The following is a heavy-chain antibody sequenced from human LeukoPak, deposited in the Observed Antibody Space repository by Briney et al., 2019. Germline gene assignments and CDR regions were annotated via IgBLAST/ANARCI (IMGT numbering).Heavy chain of an antibody. CDR2: ISGSGGST. Sequence: PGGSLRLSCAASGFTFSSYAMSWVRQAPEKGLEWVSAISGSGGSTYYADSVKGRLTISRDNSKNTLYLQMNSLRAEDTAVYYCAKLSSSWYYFWDYWGQGTLVTVSS. J-gene: IGHJ4*02. D-gene: IGHD6-13*01. CDR1: GFTFSSYA. CDR3: AKLSSSWYYFWDY. V-gene: IGHV3-23*01.